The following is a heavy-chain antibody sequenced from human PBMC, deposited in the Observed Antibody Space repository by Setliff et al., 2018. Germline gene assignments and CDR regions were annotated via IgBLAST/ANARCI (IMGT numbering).Heavy chain of an antibody. D-gene: IGHD4-17*01. V-gene: IGHV1-2*06. J-gene: IGHJ5*02. CDR2: INPISGAT. Sequence: ASVKVSCQASGYTFTDYYIYWVRQAPGQGLQWMGRINPISGATDYAQKFQGRVTMTRDTSITTAYMELSSLRSDDTAMYYCARSVHGDYVRLRQNNWLDPWGQGALVTVSS. CDR3: ARSVHGDYVRLRQNNWLDP. CDR1: GYTFTDYY.